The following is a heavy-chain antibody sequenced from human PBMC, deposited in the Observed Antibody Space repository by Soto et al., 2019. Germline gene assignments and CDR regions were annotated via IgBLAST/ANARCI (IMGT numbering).Heavy chain of an antibody. CDR1: GFSLTTDRVG. CDR2: IYWDDSK. J-gene: IGHJ1*01. Sequence: QITLKESGPTLVKPTQTLTLTCTFSGFSLTTDRVGVGWIRQPPGEALEWLAVIYWDDSKTYRPSLGSRITLTNETSKNQGTLTITNMDSLDTATYYCAHAYCGRSHFWGQGTLLTVSS. D-gene: IGHD1-26*01. CDR3: AHAYCGRSHF. V-gene: IGHV2-5*02.